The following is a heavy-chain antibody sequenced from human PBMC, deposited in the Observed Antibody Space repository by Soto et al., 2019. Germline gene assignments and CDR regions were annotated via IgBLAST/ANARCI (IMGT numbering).Heavy chain of an antibody. J-gene: IGHJ4*02. D-gene: IGHD2-2*01. V-gene: IGHV5-10-1*01. CDR2: IDPSDSYT. CDR3: ALGHCSSTSCYGGGGIGY. CDR1: GYSFTSYW. Sequence: GESLKISCKGSGYSFTSYWISWVRQMPGKGLEWMGRIDPSDSYTNYSPSFQGHVTISADKSISTAYPQWSSLKASDTAMYYCALGHCSSTSCYGGGGIGYWGQGTLVTVSS.